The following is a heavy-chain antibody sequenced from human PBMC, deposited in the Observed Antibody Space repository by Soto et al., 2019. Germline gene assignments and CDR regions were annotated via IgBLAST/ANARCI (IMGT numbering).Heavy chain of an antibody. J-gene: IGHJ5*02. V-gene: IGHV3-23*01. CDR2: LSDGGGST. D-gene: IGHD3-22*01. Sequence: PGGSLRLSCAASGFTFSNYAMSWVRQAPGKGLEWVSGLSDGGGSTFYADSVKGRFTISRDNAKNTLYLQMSGLRSEDTAVYFCTSEAVVAENWFDPWGQGTLVTVSS. CDR3: TSEAVVAENWFDP. CDR1: GFTFSNYA.